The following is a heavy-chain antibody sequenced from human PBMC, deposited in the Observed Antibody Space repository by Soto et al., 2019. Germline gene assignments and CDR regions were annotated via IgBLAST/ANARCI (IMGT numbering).Heavy chain of an antibody. V-gene: IGHV4-4*02. CDR2: IYHDGTT. CDR1: GDSIINNYW. J-gene: IGHJ4*02. Sequence: QVRLQESGPGLVKSSGTLSLTCAVSGDSIINNYWWNWVRQAPGKGLEWIGEIYHDGTTNYNPSLKSRVTISVDKSKNQLSLKLTSVTAADTAVYFCAGLGTTVSAFDYWGQGTQVTVS. D-gene: IGHD1-1*01. CDR3: AGLGTTVSAFDY.